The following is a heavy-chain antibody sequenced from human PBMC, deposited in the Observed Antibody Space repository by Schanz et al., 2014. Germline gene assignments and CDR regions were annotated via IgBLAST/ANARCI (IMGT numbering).Heavy chain of an antibody. V-gene: IGHV3-23*01. CDR3: AKDGPGGSGSYSADGGMDV. CDR2: ISGGGGTT. Sequence: EVPLLESGGGLVPPGGSLRLSCAASGFNFSDYAMCWVRQAPGKGLEWVSAISGGGGTTYYTDSVKGRFSISRDKSKSTLYLQMNSLRAEDTAVYYCAKDGPGGSGSYSADGGMDVWGQGTTVTVSS. CDR1: GFNFSDYA. J-gene: IGHJ6*02. D-gene: IGHD3-10*01.